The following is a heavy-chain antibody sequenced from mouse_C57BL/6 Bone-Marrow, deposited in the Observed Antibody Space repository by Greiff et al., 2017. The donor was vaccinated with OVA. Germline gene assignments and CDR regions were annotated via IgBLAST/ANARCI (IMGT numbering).Heavy chain of an antibody. CDR2: INPYNGGT. V-gene: IGHV1-19*01. J-gene: IGHJ3*01. D-gene: IGHD2-1*01. Sequence: VQLQQSGPVLVKPGASVKMSCKASGYTFTDYYMNWVKQSHGKSLEWIGVINPYNGGTSYNQKFKGKATLTVDKSSSTAYMELNSLTSEDSAVYYCARSVYYVNPAWFAYWGQGTLVTVSA. CDR3: ARSVYYVNPAWFAY. CDR1: GYTFTDYY.